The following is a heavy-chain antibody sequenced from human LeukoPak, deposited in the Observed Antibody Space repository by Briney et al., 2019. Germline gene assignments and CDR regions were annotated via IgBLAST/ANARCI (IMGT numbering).Heavy chain of an antibody. CDR3: ARERRYCSSTSCYSIGEFDY. Sequence: ASVKVSCKASGYTFTGYYMHWVRQAPGQGLEWMGWINPNSGGTNYARKFQGRVTMTRDTSISTAYMELSRLRSDDTAVYYCARERRYCSSTSCYSIGEFDYWGQGTLVTVSS. V-gene: IGHV1-2*02. CDR1: GYTFTGYY. CDR2: INPNSGGT. D-gene: IGHD2-2*01. J-gene: IGHJ4*02.